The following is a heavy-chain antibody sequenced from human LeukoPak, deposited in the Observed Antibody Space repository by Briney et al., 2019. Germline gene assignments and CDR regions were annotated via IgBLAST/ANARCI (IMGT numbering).Heavy chain of an antibody. CDR2: LSGDGSST. Sequence: GGSLRLSCVASGFTFSTYWMHWVRQAPGKGLLWVSRLSGDGSSTKYADSLKGRFTISRDNAKNTLYLQMNSLRAEDTAVYYCATAGNYRFDYWGLGTLVTVSS. CDR1: GFTFSTYW. D-gene: IGHD1-7*01. V-gene: IGHV3-74*03. J-gene: IGHJ4*02. CDR3: ATAGNYRFDY.